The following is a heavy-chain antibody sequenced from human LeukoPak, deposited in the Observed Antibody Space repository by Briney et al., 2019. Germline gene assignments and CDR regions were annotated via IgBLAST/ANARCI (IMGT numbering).Heavy chain of an antibody. CDR3: ARGRSSGWTNYFDY. CDR1: GGSFSGYY. V-gene: IGHV4-34*01. J-gene: IGHJ4*02. CDR2: INHSGST. Sequence: PSETLSLTCAVCGGSFSGYYWSWIRQPPGKGLEWIGEINHSGSTNYNPSLKSRVTISVDTSKNQFSLKLSSVTAADTAVYYCARGRSSGWTNYFDYWGQGTLVTVSS. D-gene: IGHD6-19*01.